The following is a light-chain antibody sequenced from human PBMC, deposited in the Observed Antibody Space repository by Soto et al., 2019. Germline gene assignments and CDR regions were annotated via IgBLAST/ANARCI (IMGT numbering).Light chain of an antibody. CDR2: GAS. CDR1: QTVSSNY. Sequence: EIVLTQSPGILSLSPGERATLSCRASQTVSSNYLAWYQQKPGQAPRLLIYGASSWAFGIPDRFSGSGSVTDFTLTINRLEPEDFAVYFCQQYASSPRTFGQGTKLEIK. J-gene: IGKJ2*01. V-gene: IGKV3-20*01. CDR3: QQYASSPRT.